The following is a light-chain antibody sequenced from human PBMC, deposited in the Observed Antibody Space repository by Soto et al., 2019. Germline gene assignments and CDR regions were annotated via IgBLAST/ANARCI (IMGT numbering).Light chain of an antibody. J-gene: IGLJ3*02. Sequence: QPVLTQPPSASGSPGQSVTISCTGTSSDVGAYNSVSWYQQHPGKAPRLMIHEVNTRPSGVPDRFSGSKSGNMASLTVSGLQAEDEADYYCNSHGGSNNFWVFGGGTKVTVL. CDR1: SSDVGAYNS. V-gene: IGLV2-8*01. CDR2: EVN. CDR3: NSHGGSNNFWV.